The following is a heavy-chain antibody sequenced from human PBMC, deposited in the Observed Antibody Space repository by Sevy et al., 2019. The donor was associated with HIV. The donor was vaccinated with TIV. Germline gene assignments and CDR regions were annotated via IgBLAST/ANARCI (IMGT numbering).Heavy chain of an antibody. V-gene: IGHV4-30-4*01. CDR2: IYYSGST. D-gene: IGHD3-10*01. CDR3: ARGTVLLWFVELVIVGGYFDY. CDR1: GGSISSGDYY. J-gene: IGHJ4*02. Sequence: SETLSLTCTVSGGSISSGDYYWSWIRPPPGKGLEWIGYIYYSGSTYYNPSPKSRFTISVDTSKYQFALTLSSLTAADTAVYYCARGTVLLWFVELVIVGGYFDYWGQRTLVTVSS.